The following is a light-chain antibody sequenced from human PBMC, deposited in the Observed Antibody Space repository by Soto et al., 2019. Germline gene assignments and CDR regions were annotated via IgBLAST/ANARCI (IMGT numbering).Light chain of an antibody. CDR1: SNDVGAYNY. Sequence: QSALTQPASVSGSPGQSITISCTGTSNDVGAYNYVAWYQHHPGKAPKLLVYEIINRPSGVSNRFSGYQSGNTASLTISGLQPEDEADYYCSSYTTTRTLVFGTGTKV. V-gene: IGLV2-14*01. CDR2: EII. J-gene: IGLJ1*01. CDR3: SSYTTTRTLV.